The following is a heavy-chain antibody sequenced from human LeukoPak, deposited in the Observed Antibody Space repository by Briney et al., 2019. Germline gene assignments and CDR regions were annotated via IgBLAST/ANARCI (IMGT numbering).Heavy chain of an antibody. V-gene: IGHV1-46*01. Sequence: ASVKVSCKASGYTFTSYGISWVRQAPGQGLEWMGIINPSGGSTSYAQKFQGRVTMTRDTSTSTVYMELSSLRSEDTAVYYCATGSYYYYGMDVWGQGTTVTVSS. CDR3: ATGSYYYYGMDV. CDR1: GYTFTSYG. J-gene: IGHJ6*02. CDR2: INPSGGST. D-gene: IGHD1-26*01.